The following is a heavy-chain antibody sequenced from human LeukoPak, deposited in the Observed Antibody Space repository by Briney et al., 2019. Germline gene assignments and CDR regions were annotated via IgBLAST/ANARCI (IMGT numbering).Heavy chain of an antibody. J-gene: IGHJ4*02. CDR3: ARGGSSSSLLDY. CDR1: GGSISSYY. Sequence: SETLSLTCTVSGGSISSYYWCWIRQPPGKGLEWIGYIYYSGSTNYNPSLKSRVTISVDTSKNQFSLKLSSVTAADTAVYYCARGGSSSSLLDYWGQGTLVTVSS. CDR2: IYYSGST. V-gene: IGHV4-59*01. D-gene: IGHD6-6*01.